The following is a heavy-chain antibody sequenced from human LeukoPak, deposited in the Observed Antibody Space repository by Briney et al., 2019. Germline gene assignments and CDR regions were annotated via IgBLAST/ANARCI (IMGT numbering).Heavy chain of an antibody. J-gene: IGHJ4*02. CDR1: GFTFSSYA. D-gene: IGHD2-15*01. CDR3: AKVGGYCGGGSCYRGLDY. CDR2: ISGSGGST. Sequence: GGSLRLSCAASGFTFSSYAMSWVRQAPGKGLEWVSAISGSGGSTYYADSVKGRFTISRDNSKNTLYLQMNSLRAEDTAVYYCAKVGGYCGGGSCYRGLDYWGQGTLVTVSS. V-gene: IGHV3-23*01.